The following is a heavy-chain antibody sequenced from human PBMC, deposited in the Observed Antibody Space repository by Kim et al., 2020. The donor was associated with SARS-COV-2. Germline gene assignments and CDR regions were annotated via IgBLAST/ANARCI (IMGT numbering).Heavy chain of an antibody. D-gene: IGHD3-3*01. J-gene: IGHJ4*01. V-gene: IGHV4-34*01. CDR2: INDSGST. CDR3: ARGRSTIFGVVIRNGVDY. Sequence: SETLSLTCAVYGGSFSGYYWSWIRQPPGKGLEWIGEINDSGSTNYNPSLKSRVTISVDTSKNQFSLKLSSVTAADTVGYYCARGRSTIFGVVIRNGVDY. CDR1: GGSFSGYY.